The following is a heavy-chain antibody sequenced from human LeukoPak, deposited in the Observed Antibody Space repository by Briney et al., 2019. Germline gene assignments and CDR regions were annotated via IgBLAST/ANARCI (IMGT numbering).Heavy chain of an antibody. CDR1: GFIFEDYV. Sequence: GGSLRLSCAVSGFIFEDYVMSWVRQPPGKGLEWVSGINLNGDTTGYADSVKGRFIISRDNAKKSLYLQMNSLRAEDTALYYCVRSGAGSSSFEYWGQGTLVPVSP. CDR2: INLNGDTT. J-gene: IGHJ4*02. D-gene: IGHD6-13*01. CDR3: VRSGAGSSSFEY. V-gene: IGHV3-20*04.